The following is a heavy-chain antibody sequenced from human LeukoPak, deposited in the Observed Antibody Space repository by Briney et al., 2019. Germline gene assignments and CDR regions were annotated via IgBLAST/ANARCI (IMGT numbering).Heavy chain of an antibody. CDR2: ISPSGGST. D-gene: IGHD3-16*01. V-gene: IGHV1-46*01. J-gene: IGHJ4*02. Sequence: ASVKVSCKAFGYTFTSNYMHWVRQAPGQGPEWMGVISPSGGSTTYAQKFQGRVTLTRDMSTSTDYLELSSLRSEDTAVYYCARVGPGDSTAFDSWGQGTLVTASS. CDR3: ARVGPGDSTAFDS. CDR1: GYTFTSNY.